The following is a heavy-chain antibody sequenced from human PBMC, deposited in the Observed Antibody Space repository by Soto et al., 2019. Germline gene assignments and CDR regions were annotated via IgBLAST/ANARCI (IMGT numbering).Heavy chain of an antibody. J-gene: IGHJ4*02. CDR1: GYTFTSCG. Sequence: QVQLVQSGAEVKKPGASVKVSCKASGYTFTSCGISWVRQAPGQGLEWMGWISAYNGNTNYAQKLQGRVTMTTDTSTSTAYMELRSLRSDDTAVYYCAREREGYCSSTSCYYFDYWGQGTLVTVSS. V-gene: IGHV1-18*04. CDR2: ISAYNGNT. D-gene: IGHD2-2*01. CDR3: AREREGYCSSTSCYYFDY.